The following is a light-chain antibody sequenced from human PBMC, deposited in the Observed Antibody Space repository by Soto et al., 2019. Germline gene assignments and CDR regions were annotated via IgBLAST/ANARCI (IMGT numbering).Light chain of an antibody. Sequence: EIVLTQSAGTLSLSPGDRATRSCRASQSVSRSYLGWYQQKPGQAPRLLMYGASIRAAGVPDRFSGSGSGTEFTLTISRLEPEDFTVYYCHHYETFGQGTKVDIK. CDR2: GAS. J-gene: IGKJ1*01. CDR3: HHYET. V-gene: IGKV3-20*01. CDR1: QSVSRSY.